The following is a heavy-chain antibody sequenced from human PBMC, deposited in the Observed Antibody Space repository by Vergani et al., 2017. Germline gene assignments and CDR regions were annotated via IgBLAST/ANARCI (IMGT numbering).Heavy chain of an antibody. CDR3: ARHSTVEWLVKLGWIDP. D-gene: IGHD6-19*01. J-gene: IGHJ5*02. Sequence: QVQLQESGPGLVKPSETLSLTCADSGYSISSGYYWGWFRQPPGKGLEWIGCIYHSGSTYYNPSLQSRVTISVDTSKNQFSLKLSSVTAADTAVYFCARHSTVEWLVKLGWIDPWGQGSLVIVSS. CDR2: IYHSGST. CDR1: GYSISSGYY. V-gene: IGHV4-38-2*01.